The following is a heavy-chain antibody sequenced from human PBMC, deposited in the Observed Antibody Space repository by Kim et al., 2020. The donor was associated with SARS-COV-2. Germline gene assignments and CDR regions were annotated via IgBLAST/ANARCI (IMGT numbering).Heavy chain of an antibody. Sequence: GGSLRLSCAASGFTFSSYGMHWVRQAPGKGLEWVAVIWYDGSNKYYADSVKGRFTISRDNSKTTLYLQMNSLRAEDTAVYYCAKERRVYGSGSYEYYFDYWGQGTLVTVSS. CDR1: GFTFSSYG. V-gene: IGHV3-33*06. CDR3: AKERRVYGSGSYEYYFDY. D-gene: IGHD3-10*01. J-gene: IGHJ4*02. CDR2: IWYDGSNK.